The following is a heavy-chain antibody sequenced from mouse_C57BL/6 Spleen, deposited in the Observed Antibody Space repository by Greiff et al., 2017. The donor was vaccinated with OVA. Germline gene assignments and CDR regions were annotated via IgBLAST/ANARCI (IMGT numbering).Heavy chain of an antibody. CDR3: ARSTMITRAMDY. CDR2: IYPSDSET. Sequence: QVQLQQPGAELVRPGSSVKLSCKASGYTFTSYWMDWVKQRPGQGLEWIGNIYPSDSETHYNQKFKDKATLTVDKSSSTAYMQLSSLTSEDSAVYYCARSTMITRAMDYWGQGTSVTVSS. V-gene: IGHV1-61*01. CDR1: GYTFTSYW. D-gene: IGHD2-4*01. J-gene: IGHJ4*01.